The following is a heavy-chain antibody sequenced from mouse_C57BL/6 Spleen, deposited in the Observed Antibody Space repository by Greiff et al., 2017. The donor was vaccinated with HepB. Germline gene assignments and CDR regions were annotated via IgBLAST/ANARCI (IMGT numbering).Heavy chain of an antibody. J-gene: IGHJ4*01. D-gene: IGHD2-1*01. CDR1: GFTFSSYA. V-gene: IGHV5-9-1*02. Sequence: EVQRVESGEGLVKPGGSLKLSCAASGFTFSSYAMSWVRQTPEKRLEWVAYISSGGDYIYYADTVKGRFTISRDNARNTLYLQMSSLKSEDTAMYYCTRDYGNYDYYAMDYWGQGTSVTVSS. CDR2: ISSGGDYI. CDR3: TRDYGNYDYYAMDY.